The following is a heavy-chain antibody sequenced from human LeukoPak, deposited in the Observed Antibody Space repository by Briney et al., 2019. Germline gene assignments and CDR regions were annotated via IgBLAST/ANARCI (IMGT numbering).Heavy chain of an antibody. D-gene: IGHD3-9*01. CDR1: VGTFSSYA. CDR2: ISAYNGNT. J-gene: IGHJ4*02. CDR3: ARATSAYRATGSFDY. V-gene: IGHV1-18*01. Sequence: GSSVKVSCKASVGTFSSYAISWVRQAPGQGLEWMGWISAYNGNTNYAQKLQGRVTMTTDTSTSTAYMELRSLRSDDTAVYYCARATSAYRATGSFDYWGQGTLVTVSS.